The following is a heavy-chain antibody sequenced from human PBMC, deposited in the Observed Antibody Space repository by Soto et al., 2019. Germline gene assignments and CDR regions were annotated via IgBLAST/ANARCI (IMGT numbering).Heavy chain of an antibody. CDR3: AKDGEQQLENYYFDY. Sequence: GGSLRLSCAASGFTFSSYAMSWVRQAPGKGLEWVSAISGSGGSTYYADSVKGRFTISRDNSKNTLYLQMNSLRAEDTAVYYCAKDGEQQLENYYFDYWGQGTLVTVSS. V-gene: IGHV3-23*01. CDR1: GFTFSSYA. CDR2: ISGSGGST. D-gene: IGHD6-13*01. J-gene: IGHJ4*02.